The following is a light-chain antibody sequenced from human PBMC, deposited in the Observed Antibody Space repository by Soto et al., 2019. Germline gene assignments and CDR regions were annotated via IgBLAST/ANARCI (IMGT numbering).Light chain of an antibody. CDR2: GAS. J-gene: IGKJ2*01. CDR3: QQYNNWYT. CDR1: QSVSSS. Sequence: EIVTTQSPATLSVSPGERATLSCRASQSVSSSLAWYQQKPGQAPRLLIYGASTRATGIPARFSGSGSGTEFTLTISSLQSEDFAVYYCQQYNNWYTFGQGTKLEIK. V-gene: IGKV3D-15*01.